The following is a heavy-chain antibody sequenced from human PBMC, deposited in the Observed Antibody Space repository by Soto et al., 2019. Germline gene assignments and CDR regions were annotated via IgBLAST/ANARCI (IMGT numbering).Heavy chain of an antibody. Sequence: SETLSLTCTVSGASITSENWWSWVRQPPGKGLEWIGEIYHSGSANYNPSLKSRVTILIDRSKSQFSLKLTSVTAADTAVYYCARTNPVVVTGYFDYWGQGTLVTVSS. V-gene: IGHV4-4*02. CDR2: IYHSGSA. CDR1: GASITSENW. CDR3: ARTNPVVVTGYFDY. J-gene: IGHJ4*02. D-gene: IGHD2-21*02.